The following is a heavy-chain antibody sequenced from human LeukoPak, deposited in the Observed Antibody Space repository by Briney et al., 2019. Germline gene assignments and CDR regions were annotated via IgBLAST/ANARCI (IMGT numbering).Heavy chain of an antibody. CDR3: ARDGGDYPRAFDI. CDR2: TIPIFGTA. D-gene: IGHD4-17*01. J-gene: IGHJ3*02. Sequence: ASVKVSCKASGGTFSSYAISWVRQAPGQGLEWMGGTIPIFGTANYAQKFQGRVTITADESTSTAYMELSSLRSEDTAVCYCARDGGDYPRAFDIWGQGTMVTVSS. CDR1: GGTFSSYA. V-gene: IGHV1-69*13.